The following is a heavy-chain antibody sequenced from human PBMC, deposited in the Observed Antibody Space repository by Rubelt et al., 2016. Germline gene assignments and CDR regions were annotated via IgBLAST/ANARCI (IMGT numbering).Heavy chain of an antibody. Sequence: QVPGKGLVWVSRINSDGSSTSCVDSVKGRFTISRDNAKNTLYLQMNSLRDEDTAVYYCARGSYYFDYWGQGTLVTVSS. CDR3: ARGSYYFDY. V-gene: IGHV3-74*01. CDR2: INSDGSST. J-gene: IGHJ4*02. D-gene: IGHD2-21*01.